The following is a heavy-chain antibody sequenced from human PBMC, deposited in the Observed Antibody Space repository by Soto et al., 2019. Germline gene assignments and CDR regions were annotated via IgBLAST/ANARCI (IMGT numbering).Heavy chain of an antibody. Sequence: QVQVVQSGAEVKKPGSSVRVSCKASGGTSSSYALTWLRQAPGQGLEWMGGIIPILDTTDYAQKFQGRVTFTADESTSTVYMELSSLTSEDTAVYYCASGGTTVNRRFDFWGQGTLVTVSS. CDR2: IIPILDTT. J-gene: IGHJ4*02. V-gene: IGHV1-69*01. D-gene: IGHD4-4*01. CDR3: ASGGTTVNRRFDF. CDR1: GGTSSSYA.